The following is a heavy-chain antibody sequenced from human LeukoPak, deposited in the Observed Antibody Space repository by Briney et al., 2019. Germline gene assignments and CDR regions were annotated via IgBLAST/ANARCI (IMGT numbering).Heavy chain of an antibody. Sequence: GGSLRLSCAASGFTFSSSAMSWVRQAPGKGLEWVSAITSSGGTTYYADSVKGRFTISRDNSKNTLYLQMNSLRAEDTAVYYCARDRVLGETFDIWGQGTMVTVSS. CDR3: ARDRVLGETFDI. V-gene: IGHV3-23*01. CDR1: GFTFSSSA. J-gene: IGHJ3*02. CDR2: ITSSGGTT. D-gene: IGHD3-3*02.